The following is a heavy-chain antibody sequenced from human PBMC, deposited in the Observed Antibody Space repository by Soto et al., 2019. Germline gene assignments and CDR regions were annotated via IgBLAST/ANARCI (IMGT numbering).Heavy chain of an antibody. CDR2: VGDYT. D-gene: IGHD2-2*01. CDR1: GHTSSFFG. J-gene: IGHJ5*02. CDR3: ARDLGEGSWTSCDRKWFDP. Sequence: ASVKVSCKATGHTSSFFGISWVRRAPGQGLEWMGWVGDYTNYAQKFRDRVSMTRDTSTKTAYMELRSLRSDDTAVYYCARDLGEGSWTSCDRKWFDPWGQGTPVTVSS. V-gene: IGHV1-18*01.